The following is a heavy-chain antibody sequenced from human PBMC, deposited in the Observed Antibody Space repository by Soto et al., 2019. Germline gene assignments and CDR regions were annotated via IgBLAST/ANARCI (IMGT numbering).Heavy chain of an antibody. CDR3: ASGLPSGDFWSGYHASYYFDY. V-gene: IGHV3-7*05. CDR1: GFTFSSYW. CDR2: IKQDGSEK. J-gene: IGHJ4*02. Sequence: PGGSLRLSCAASGFTFSSYWMSWVRQAPGKGLEWVANIKQDGSEKYYVDSVKGRFTISRDNAKNSLYLQMNSLRAEDTAVYYCASGLPSGDFWSGYHASYYFDYWGQGTLVTVSS. D-gene: IGHD3-3*01.